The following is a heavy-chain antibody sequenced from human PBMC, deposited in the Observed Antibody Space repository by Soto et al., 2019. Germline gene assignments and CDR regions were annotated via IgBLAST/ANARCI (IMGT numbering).Heavy chain of an antibody. Sequence: AGGSLRLSCAASGCTFNIFAMSWFRQAPGKGLEWVSAIGGGDHERYYADSVKGRFTISRDDSKSTLFLQMNSLRAEDPAVYYCAKDRMEQNYVWDHFDIWGQGTVVTVSS. D-gene: IGHD3-16*01. CDR1: GCTFNIFA. CDR2: IGGGDHER. J-gene: IGHJ3*02. CDR3: AKDRMEQNYVWDHFDI. V-gene: IGHV3-23*01.